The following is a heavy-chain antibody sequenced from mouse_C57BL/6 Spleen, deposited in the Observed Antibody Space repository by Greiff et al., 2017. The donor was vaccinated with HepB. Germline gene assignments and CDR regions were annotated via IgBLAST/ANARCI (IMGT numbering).Heavy chain of an antibody. Sequence: QVQLQQPGAELVRPGSSVKLSCKASGYTFTSYWMHWVKQRPIQGLEWIGNIDPSDSETHYNQKFKDKATLTVDKSSSTAYMQLSSLTSEDSAVYYCATNYDYGLDYWGQGTTLTVSS. J-gene: IGHJ2*01. V-gene: IGHV1-52*01. CDR1: GYTFTSYW. D-gene: IGHD2-4*01. CDR2: IDPSDSET. CDR3: ATNYDYGLDY.